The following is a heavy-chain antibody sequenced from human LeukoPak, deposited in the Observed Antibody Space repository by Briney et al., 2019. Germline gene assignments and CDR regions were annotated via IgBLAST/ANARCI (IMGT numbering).Heavy chain of an antibody. CDR2: IYPGDSDT. D-gene: IGHD4-23*01. CDR3: ARHGKGSMRWVPFDY. V-gene: IGHV5-51*01. Sequence: GESLKISCKGSGYSFTSYWIGWVRQMPGKGLEWMGIIYPGDSDTRYSPSFQGQVTISADKSISTAYLQWSSLRALDTAVYYCARHGKGSMRWVPFDYWGQGTLVTVSS. CDR1: GYSFTSYW. J-gene: IGHJ4*02.